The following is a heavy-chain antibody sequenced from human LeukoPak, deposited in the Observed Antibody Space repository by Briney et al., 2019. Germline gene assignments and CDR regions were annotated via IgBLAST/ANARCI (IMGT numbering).Heavy chain of an antibody. CDR1: GYTFTGYY. D-gene: IGHD2-15*01. J-gene: IGHJ6*03. CDR2: INPNSGGT. V-gene: IGHV1-2*06. Sequence: ASVKVSCKASGYTFTGYYMHWVRQAPGQGLEWMGRINPNSGGTNYAQKFQGGVTMTMDTSISTAYMELSRLRSDDTAVYYCATDIVVVVAAIGYYYYMDVWGKGTTVTVSS. CDR3: ATDIVVVVAAIGYYYYMDV.